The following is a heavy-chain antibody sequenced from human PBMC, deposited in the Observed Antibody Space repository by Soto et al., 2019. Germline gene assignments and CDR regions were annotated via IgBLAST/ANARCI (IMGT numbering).Heavy chain of an antibody. CDR2: INSDGSST. CDR1: GFTFSSYW. Sequence: EVQLVESGGGLVQPGGSLRLSCAASGFTFSSYWMLWVRQAPGKGLVWVSRINSDGSSTSYADSVKGRFTISRDNAKNTLYLQMNSLRAEATAVYYCARERDCSGGSCYDAWFDPWGQGTLVTVSS. J-gene: IGHJ5*02. D-gene: IGHD2-15*01. V-gene: IGHV3-74*01. CDR3: ARERDCSGGSCYDAWFDP.